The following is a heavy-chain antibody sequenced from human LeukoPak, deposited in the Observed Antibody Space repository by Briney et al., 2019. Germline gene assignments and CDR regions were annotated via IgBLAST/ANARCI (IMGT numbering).Heavy chain of an antibody. D-gene: IGHD1-26*01. CDR3: ARGREWELRGGLRRPQYYFDY. CDR2: INHSGST. V-gene: IGHV4-34*01. CDR1: GGSFSGYY. J-gene: IGHJ4*02. Sequence: SETLSLTCAVYGGSFSGYYWSWIRQPPGKGLEWIGEINHSGSTNCNPSLKSRVTISVDTSKNQFSLKLSSVTAADTAVYYCARGREWELRGGLRRPQYYFDYWGQGTLVTVSS.